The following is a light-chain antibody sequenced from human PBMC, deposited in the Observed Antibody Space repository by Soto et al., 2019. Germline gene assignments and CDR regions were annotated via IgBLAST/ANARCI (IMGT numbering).Light chain of an antibody. Sequence: DIQMTQSPSTLSASVGDRVTITCRASQSISSWLAWYQQKPGKAPKLLIYKASSLESGVPSRFSGSGSGTEFTITISSLQPDDFATYYCQQGRAFGQGTKVEIK. CDR3: QQGRA. CDR2: KAS. V-gene: IGKV1-5*03. J-gene: IGKJ1*01. CDR1: QSISSW.